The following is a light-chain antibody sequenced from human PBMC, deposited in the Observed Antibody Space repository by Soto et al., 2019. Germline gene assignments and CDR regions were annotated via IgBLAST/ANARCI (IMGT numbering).Light chain of an antibody. Sequence: QSALTQPASVSGSPGQSITISCTGTSSDVGGYNCVSWYQQHPGKAPKLMIYDVTDRPSGVSNRFSGSKSGNTASLTISGLQAEDEADYYCSSYTSTSTPWVFGTGTKVTVL. CDR3: SSYTSTSTPWV. CDR1: SSDVGGYNC. CDR2: DVT. J-gene: IGLJ1*01. V-gene: IGLV2-14*01.